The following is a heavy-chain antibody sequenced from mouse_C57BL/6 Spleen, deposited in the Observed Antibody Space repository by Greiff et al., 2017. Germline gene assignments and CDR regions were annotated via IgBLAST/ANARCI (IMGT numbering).Heavy chain of an antibody. CDR2: IDPSDSYT. J-gene: IGHJ3*01. Sequence: VQLQQSGAELVRPGTSVKLSCKASGYTFTSYWMHWVKQRPGQGLEWIGVIDPSDSYTNYNQKFKGKATLTVDTSSSTAYMQLSSLTSEDSAVYYCARVNDGYPAWFAYWGQGTLVTVSA. D-gene: IGHD2-3*01. CDR1: GYTFTSYW. CDR3: ARVNDGYPAWFAY. V-gene: IGHV1-59*01.